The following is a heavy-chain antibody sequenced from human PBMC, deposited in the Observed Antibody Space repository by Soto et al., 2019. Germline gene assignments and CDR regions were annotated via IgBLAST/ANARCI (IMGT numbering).Heavy chain of an antibody. CDR1: GGSFSGYY. CDR2: INHSGST. Sequence: QVQLQQWGAGLLKPSETLSLTCAVYGGSFSGYYWSWIRQPPGKGLEWIGEINHSGSTNYNPSLKRRITFTINTSKNQVSLKLSSVNAADTAVYYCARDVGSSSSGELFNFDYWGQGTLVTVSS. D-gene: IGHD6-6*01. CDR3: ARDVGSSSSGELFNFDY. V-gene: IGHV4-34*01. J-gene: IGHJ4*02.